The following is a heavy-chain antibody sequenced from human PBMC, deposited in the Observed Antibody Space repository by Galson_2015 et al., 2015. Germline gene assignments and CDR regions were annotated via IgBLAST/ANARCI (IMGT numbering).Heavy chain of an antibody. CDR2: ISYDGSNK. CDR1: GFTFSSYG. Sequence: SLRLSCAASGFTFSSYGMHWVRQAPGKGLEWVAVISYDGSNKYYADSVQGRFTISRDNSKNTLYLQMNSLRAEDTAVYYCAKDGGKITMVRGAYFDYSGQGTLATVSS. CDR3: AKDGGKITMVRGAYFDY. D-gene: IGHD3-10*01. V-gene: IGHV3-30*18. J-gene: IGHJ4*02.